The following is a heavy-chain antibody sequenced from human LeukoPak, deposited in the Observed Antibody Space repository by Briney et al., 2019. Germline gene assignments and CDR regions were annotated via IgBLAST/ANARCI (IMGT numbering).Heavy chain of an antibody. CDR2: IYHSGST. J-gene: IGHJ4*02. D-gene: IGHD4-17*01. V-gene: IGHV4-30-2*01. CDR1: GGSISSGGYS. Sequence: SQTLSLTCAVSGGSISSGGYSWSWIRQPPGKGLEWIGYIYHSGSTYYNPSLKSRVTISVDRSKNRFSLKLSSVTAADTAVYYCARGAPTVTTYYFDYWGQGTLVTVSS. CDR3: ARGAPTVTTYYFDY.